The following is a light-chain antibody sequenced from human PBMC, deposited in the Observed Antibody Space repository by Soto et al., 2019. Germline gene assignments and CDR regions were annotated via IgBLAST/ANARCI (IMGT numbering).Light chain of an antibody. CDR2: EVS. CDR1: SSDVRGYNF. CDR3: SSYARV. J-gene: IGLJ1*01. Sequence: QSVLTQPPSASGSPGQSVTISCTGPSSDVRGYNFVSWYQQHPGKAPKLIIYEVSKRPSGVPDRFSGSKSGNTASLTVSGLQAXDEADYYCSSYARVFGTGTKLTVL. V-gene: IGLV2-8*01.